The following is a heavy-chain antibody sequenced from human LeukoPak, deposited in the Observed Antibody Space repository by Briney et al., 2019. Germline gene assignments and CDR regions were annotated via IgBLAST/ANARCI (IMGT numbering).Heavy chain of an antibody. CDR3: ARLGTGYDSSGYSIGWFDP. J-gene: IGHJ5*02. CDR2: IYHSGST. CDR1: GGSLSISTYY. V-gene: IGHV4-39*01. D-gene: IGHD3-22*01. Sequence: PSETLSLTCTVSGGSLSISTYYWGWIRQPPGKGLEWIGNIYHSGSTYYNPSLKSRVTISVDTSKNQFSLRLSSVTAADTAVYYCARLGTGYDSSGYSIGWFDPWGQGTLVTVSS.